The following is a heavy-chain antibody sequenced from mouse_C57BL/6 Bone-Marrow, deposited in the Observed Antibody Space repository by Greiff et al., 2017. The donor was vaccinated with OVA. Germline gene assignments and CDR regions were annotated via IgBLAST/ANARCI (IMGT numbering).Heavy chain of an antibody. D-gene: IGHD2-1*01. CDR1: GFNITDYY. Sequence: VQLQQSGAELVKPGASVKLSCTASGFNITDYYMHWVKQRTEQGLEWIGRLAPEDGETKYAPKFQGKATIPADTSSNTAYLQLSSLTSEDTAVYYCARSGGGNSLFDYWGQGTTLTVSS. CDR2: LAPEDGET. J-gene: IGHJ2*01. CDR3: ARSGGGNSLFDY. V-gene: IGHV14-2*01.